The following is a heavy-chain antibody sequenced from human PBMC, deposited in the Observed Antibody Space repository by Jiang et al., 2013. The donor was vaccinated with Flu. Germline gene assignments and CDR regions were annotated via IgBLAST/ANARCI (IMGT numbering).Heavy chain of an antibody. Sequence: QLLESGGGVVQPGRSLRLSCAASGFTFSSYAMHWVRQAPGKGLEWVAVISYDGSNKYYADSVKGRFTISRDNSKNTLYLQMNSLRAEDTAVYYCARDRGSSGWHYYYYGMDVWGQGTTVTVSS. J-gene: IGHJ6*02. CDR2: ISYDGSNK. D-gene: IGHD6-19*01. CDR3: ARDRGSSGWHYYYYGMDV. V-gene: IGHV3-30-3*01. CDR1: GFTFSSYA.